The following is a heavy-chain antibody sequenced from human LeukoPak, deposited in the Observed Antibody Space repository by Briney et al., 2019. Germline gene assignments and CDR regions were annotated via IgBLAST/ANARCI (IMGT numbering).Heavy chain of an antibody. CDR2: INPKNGGT. J-gene: IGHJ4*02. CDR3: ARLHEWLPPKRGFDN. V-gene: IGHV1-2*02. Sequence: ASVKVSCKASGYTFVGYYMYWVRQAPGQGVEWMGWINPKNGGTKYAQKFHGRVTMTRDTSINTVYMELNSQGFDDTAVYYCARLHEWLPPKRGFDNWGQGTLVSVSS. D-gene: IGHD6-19*01. CDR1: GYTFVGYY.